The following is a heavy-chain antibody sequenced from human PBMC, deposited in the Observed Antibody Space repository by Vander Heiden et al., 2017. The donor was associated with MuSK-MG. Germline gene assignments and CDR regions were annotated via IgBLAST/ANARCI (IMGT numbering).Heavy chain of an antibody. CDR3: ARGAGQAAAGIPFDY. J-gene: IGHJ4*02. V-gene: IGHV4-34*01. CDR2: INHSGST. CDR1: GGSFSGYY. Sequence: QVQLQQWGAGLLKPSETLSLTCAVYGGSFSGYYWSWSRQPPGKGLEWIGEINHSGSTNYNPSRKSRVTISVDTSKNQVSLKLSSVTAADTAVYYCARGAGQAAAGIPFDYWGQGTLVTVSS. D-gene: IGHD6-13*01.